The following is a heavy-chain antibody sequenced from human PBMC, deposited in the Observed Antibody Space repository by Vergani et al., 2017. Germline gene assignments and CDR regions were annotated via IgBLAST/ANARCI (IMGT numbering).Heavy chain of an antibody. D-gene: IGHD6-19*01. CDR2: INAGNGNT. Sequence: QVQLVQSGAEVKKPGASVKVSCKASGYTFTSYAMHWVRQAPGQRLEWMGWINAGNGNTKYSQKFQGRVTITRDTSARTAYMELSSLRSEDTAVYYCARSWLALHMDVWGQGTTVTVSS. J-gene: IGHJ6*02. V-gene: IGHV1-3*01. CDR1: GYTFTSYA. CDR3: ARSWLALHMDV.